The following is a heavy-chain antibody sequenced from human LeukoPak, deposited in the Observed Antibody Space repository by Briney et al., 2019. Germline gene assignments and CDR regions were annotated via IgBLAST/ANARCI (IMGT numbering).Heavy chain of an antibody. CDR2: IYYSGST. J-gene: IGHJ3*02. Sequence: SETLSLTCAVSGGSMSSYHWNWIRQPPGKGLEWIAYIYYSGSTNCNPSLESRVTISIDTSKNQFSLKLTSATAADTAVYYCARGDVFDIWGQGTLVTVSS. V-gene: IGHV4-59*01. CDR1: GGSMSSYH. CDR3: ARGDVFDI.